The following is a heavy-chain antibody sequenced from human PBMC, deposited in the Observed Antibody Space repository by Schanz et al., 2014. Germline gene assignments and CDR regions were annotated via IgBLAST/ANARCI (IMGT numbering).Heavy chain of an antibody. CDR1: GGSISSGDSL. D-gene: IGHD3-9*01. Sequence: QVQLQESGPGLVKPSQTLSLACAVSGGSISSGDSLWSWIRQPPGRGLEWIGYVFYSGTTSYNPSLKSRFGFSVNTPKNKIPLNLKSVPAADTAGYYCARGVRRYDILTGHYCVDSFDIWGQGTMVTVSS. V-gene: IGHV4-30-4*07. CDR2: VFYSGTT. J-gene: IGHJ3*02. CDR3: ARGVRRYDILTGHYCVDSFDI.